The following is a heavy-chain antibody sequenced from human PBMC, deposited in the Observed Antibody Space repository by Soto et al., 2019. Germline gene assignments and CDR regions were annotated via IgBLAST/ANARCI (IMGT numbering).Heavy chain of an antibody. CDR2: ISGSGGST. D-gene: IGHD3-22*01. J-gene: IGHJ3*02. V-gene: IGHV3-23*01. CDR1: GFTFDSCV. CDR3: AKADTYYYDSSGYYRYGAFDI. Sequence: GGSLRLSCAASGFTFDSCVMSWVRQAPGKGLEWLSAISGSGGSTYYADSVKGRFTISRDNSKNTLYLQMNSLRAEDTAVYYCAKADTYYYDSSGYYRYGAFDIWGQGTMVTVSS.